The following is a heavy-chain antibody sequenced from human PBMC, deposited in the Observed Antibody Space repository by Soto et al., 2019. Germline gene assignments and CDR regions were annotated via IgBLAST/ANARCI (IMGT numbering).Heavy chain of an antibody. Sequence: ASVKVSCKASGYTFTSYYMHWVRQAPGQGLEWMGIINPSGGSTSYAQKFQGRVTMTRDTSTSTVYMELSSLRSEDTAVYYCARDIIAHCGGDCYTPSFDYWGQGTLVTVSS. D-gene: IGHD2-21*02. CDR3: ARDIIAHCGGDCYTPSFDY. J-gene: IGHJ4*02. CDR1: GYTFTSYY. V-gene: IGHV1-46*01. CDR2: INPSGGST.